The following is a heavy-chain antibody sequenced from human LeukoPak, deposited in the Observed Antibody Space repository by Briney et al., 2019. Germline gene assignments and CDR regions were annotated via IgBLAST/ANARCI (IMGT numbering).Heavy chain of an antibody. CDR1: DDSINSSKYY. CDR2: IYYSGST. V-gene: IGHV4-39*02. CDR3: ARKLSGTYLEAYFDN. Sequence: SSETLSLTCTVSDDSINSSKYYWAWIRQPTGKGLEWIGSIYYSGSTYYNPSLKSRVTISADTSKKHFSLNLSSVTAADTAVYYCARKLSGTYLEAYFDNWGQGTLVTVSS. J-gene: IGHJ4*02. D-gene: IGHD1-26*01.